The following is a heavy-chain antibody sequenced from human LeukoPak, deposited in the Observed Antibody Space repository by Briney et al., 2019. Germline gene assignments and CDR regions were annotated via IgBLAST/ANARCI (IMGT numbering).Heavy chain of an antibody. D-gene: IGHD3-16*01. CDR2: IKEDGREK. J-gene: IGHJ3*01. CDR3: TRALGHSVLAFDV. CDR1: GFIFNNYW. Sequence: PGGSLGLSCAASGFIFNNYWMNWVRQAPGKGLEWVASIKEDGREKLYVESLEGRLTIARDNAKESLHLQMRNLRVEDTAVYYCTRALGHSVLAFDVWGQGTVVIVS. V-gene: IGHV3-7*03.